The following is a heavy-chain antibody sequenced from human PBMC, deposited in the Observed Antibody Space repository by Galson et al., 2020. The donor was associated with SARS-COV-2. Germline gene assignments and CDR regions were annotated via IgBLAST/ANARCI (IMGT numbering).Heavy chain of an antibody. J-gene: IGHJ3*01. CDR1: GFTISRYW. V-gene: IGHV3-7*01. CDR2: IKPDGSQQ. Sequence: GGSLRLSCAGSGFTISRYWMNWVRQAPGKGLEWVANIKPDGSQQQYADSVKGRFVISRDNAQNSVFLHMNSLRAEDTALYYCAKYDAGLLWGRGKMVTVSS. D-gene: IGHD3-3*01. CDR3: AKYDAGLL.